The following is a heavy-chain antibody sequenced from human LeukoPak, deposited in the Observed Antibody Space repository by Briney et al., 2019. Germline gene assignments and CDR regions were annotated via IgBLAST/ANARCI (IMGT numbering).Heavy chain of an antibody. V-gene: IGHV3-23*01. D-gene: IGHD2-21*02. J-gene: IGHJ3*01. CDR1: GFTFSNYG. CDR2: ISDSRGSRT. CDR3: AKDPRLCGGDCFTTIDF. Sequence: GETLRLSCAASGFTFSNYGLSRVRQAPGQGLEWVSSISDSRGSRTPYADSVKGRFTISRDNSKNTLYLQMNDLRAEDTAIYYCAKDPRLCGGDCFTTIDFWGQGTMVTVSS.